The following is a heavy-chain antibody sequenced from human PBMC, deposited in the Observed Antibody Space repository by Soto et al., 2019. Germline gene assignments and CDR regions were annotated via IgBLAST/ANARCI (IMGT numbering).Heavy chain of an antibody. Sequence: SETLSLTCSVSGFSLSSGGFYWSWIRQTPGKGLEWIGYMYFSGTTYYNPSLRSRLSIPVDTSKNQFSLKLTSVTAADTALYFCARERQPAPGPPRNFLDLWGRRIQVTVSS. V-gene: IGHV4-31*03. D-gene: IGHD1-7*01. CDR3: ARERQPAPGPPRNFLDL. CDR1: GFSLSSGGFY. CDR2: MYFSGTT. J-gene: IGHJ5*02.